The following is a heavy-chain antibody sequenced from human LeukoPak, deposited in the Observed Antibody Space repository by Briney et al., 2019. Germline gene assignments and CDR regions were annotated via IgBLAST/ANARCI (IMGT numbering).Heavy chain of an antibody. J-gene: IGHJ6*02. D-gene: IGHD5-18*01. CDR2: IRSKAYRGTT. CDR3: ARGPIQLWIHNAMDV. Sequence: GGSLRLSCTGSGFTFGDHAMSWVRQAPGKGLEWVGYIRSKAYRGTTEYAASVKGRFTISRDDSASIAYLQMNSLRPEDTAVCYCARGPIQLWIHNAMDVWGQGTTVTVSS. CDR1: GFTFGDHA. V-gene: IGHV3-49*04.